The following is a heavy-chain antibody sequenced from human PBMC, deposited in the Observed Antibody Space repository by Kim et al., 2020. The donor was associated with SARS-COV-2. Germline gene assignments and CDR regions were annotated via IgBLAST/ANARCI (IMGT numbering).Heavy chain of an antibody. J-gene: IGHJ6*02. CDR1: GFSFSNHS. CDR3: ASGGDCYINTFNVMDV. D-gene: IGHD3-16*01. CDR2: ISNDGSGT. Sequence: GGSLRLSCAASGFSFSNHSMHWVRQAPGKGLDYVSGISNDGSGTDYANSVKGRFTISRDNAKNTLYLQMGSLRLEDMAVYYCASGGDCYINTFNVMDVWGHGTTVTVSS. V-gene: IGHV3-64*01.